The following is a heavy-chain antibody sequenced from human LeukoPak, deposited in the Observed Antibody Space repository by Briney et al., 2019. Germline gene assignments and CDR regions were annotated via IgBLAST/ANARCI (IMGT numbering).Heavy chain of an antibody. CDR1: GGSFSGYY. V-gene: IGHV4-34*01. CDR2: IYYSGST. J-gene: IGHJ3*02. D-gene: IGHD5-12*01. Sequence: SETLSLTCAVYGGSFSGYYWSWIRQPPGKGLEWIGSIYYSGSTYYNPSLKSRVTISVDTSKNQFSLKLSSVTAADTAVYYCARGGQWLGAFDIWGQGTMVTVSS. CDR3: ARGGQWLGAFDI.